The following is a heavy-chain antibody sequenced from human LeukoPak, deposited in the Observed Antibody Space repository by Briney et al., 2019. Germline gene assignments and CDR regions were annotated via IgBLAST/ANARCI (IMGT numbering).Heavy chain of an antibody. J-gene: IGHJ4*02. CDR1: GGSISSRSYY. D-gene: IGHD5-18*01. Sequence: NPSETLSLTCTVSGGSISSRSYYWGWIRQPPGKGLEWIGSVCYSGSTYYNPSLKSRVTISVDTSKNQFSLKLSSVTAADTAVYYCARQYSGDSRSPFFDYWGQGTLVTVSS. CDR3: ARQYSGDSRSPFFDY. V-gene: IGHV4-39*01. CDR2: VCYSGST.